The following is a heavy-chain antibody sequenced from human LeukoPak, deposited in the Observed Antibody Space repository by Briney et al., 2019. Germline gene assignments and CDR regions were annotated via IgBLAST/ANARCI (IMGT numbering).Heavy chain of an antibody. Sequence: GGSRRLSCAASGFTFDDYGMSWVRQAPGKGLEWDSGIDWNGGSTGYADSVKGRFTISRDNAKDSLYLQMNSLRAEDTALYHCARVYYGSGSYLFDYWGQGTLVTVSS. J-gene: IGHJ4*02. CDR2: IDWNGGST. CDR1: GFTFDDYG. D-gene: IGHD3-10*01. CDR3: ARVYYGSGSYLFDY. V-gene: IGHV3-20*01.